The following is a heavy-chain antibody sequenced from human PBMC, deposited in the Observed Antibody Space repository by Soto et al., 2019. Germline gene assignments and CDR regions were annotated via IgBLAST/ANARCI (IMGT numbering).Heavy chain of an antibody. D-gene: IGHD6-13*01. V-gene: IGHV4-4*07. CDR1: VGSIIGHY. Sequence: SETLSLTCSFSVGSIIGHYWRWIRLPAGRRLQWVGRIYSSGTTNYNPSLKSRVRMSVDTDRNSFSLRLDSVTAADTAVYYCARNFDIAATGTAFDSWGRGTLVTVSS. CDR2: IYSSGTT. J-gene: IGHJ4*02. CDR3: ARNFDIAATGTAFDS.